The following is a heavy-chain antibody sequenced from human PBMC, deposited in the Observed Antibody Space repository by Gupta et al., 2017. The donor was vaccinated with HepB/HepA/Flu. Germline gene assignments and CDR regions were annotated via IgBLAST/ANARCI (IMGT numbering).Heavy chain of an antibody. Sequence: EVQLVESGGGLVKPGGSLRLSCAAPGFTFSSYSMNWVRQAPGKGLEWVSSISSSSSYIYYADSVKGRFTISRDNAKNSLYLQMNSLRDEDTAVYYCARASAIPGYGSGWYLFDYWGQGTLVTVSS. J-gene: IGHJ4*02. CDR2: ISSSSSYI. V-gene: IGHV3-21*01. CDR3: ARASAIPGYGSGWYLFDY. D-gene: IGHD6-19*01. CDR1: GFTFSSYS.